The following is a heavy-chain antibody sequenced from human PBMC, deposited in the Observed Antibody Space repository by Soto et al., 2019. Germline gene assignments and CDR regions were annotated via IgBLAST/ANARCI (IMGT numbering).Heavy chain of an antibody. V-gene: IGHV5-51*01. J-gene: IGHJ6*02. Sequence: PGESLKNSCKGSGYRFNSYWIGWVRQLPGQGLEWIGMIYPGDSDTTYNPSFQGQVTMSADKSISTAYLQWTSLKASDTATYYCARQGSNGAYVYFPMDVWGQGTTVTVSS. CDR2: IYPGDSDT. CDR3: ARQGSNGAYVYFPMDV. CDR1: GYRFNSYW. D-gene: IGHD3-16*01.